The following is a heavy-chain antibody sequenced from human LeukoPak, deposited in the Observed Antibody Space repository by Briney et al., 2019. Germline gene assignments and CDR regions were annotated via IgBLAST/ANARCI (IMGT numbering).Heavy chain of an antibody. CDR3: ARVVGYYDSSGYYATGDDAFDI. CDR1: GGSISSYH. Sequence: MPSETLSLTCTVSGGSISSYHWSWIRQPPGKGLECIGFIYYSGSTNYNPSLKSRVTISVDTSKNQFSLKLSSVTAADTAVYYCARVVGYYDSSGYYATGDDAFDIWGQGTMVTVSS. V-gene: IGHV4-59*12. D-gene: IGHD3-22*01. J-gene: IGHJ3*02. CDR2: IYYSGST.